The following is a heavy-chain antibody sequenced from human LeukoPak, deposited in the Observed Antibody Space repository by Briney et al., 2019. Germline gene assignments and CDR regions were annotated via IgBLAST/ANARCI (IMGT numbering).Heavy chain of an antibody. Sequence: SETLSLTCTVSGGSISSYYWSWIRQPPGKGLEWIGRIYTSGSTNYNPSLKSRVTMSVDTSKNQFSQKLSSVTAADTAVYYCARVRQWLVNHYFDYWGQGTLVTVSS. CDR3: ARVRQWLVNHYFDY. V-gene: IGHV4-4*07. D-gene: IGHD6-19*01. CDR2: IYTSGST. J-gene: IGHJ4*02. CDR1: GGSISSYY.